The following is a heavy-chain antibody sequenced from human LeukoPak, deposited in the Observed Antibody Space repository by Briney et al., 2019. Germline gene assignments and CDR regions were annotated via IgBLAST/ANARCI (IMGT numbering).Heavy chain of an antibody. CDR3: AKGKDYLDAFDI. CDR1: GFTFSSYA. J-gene: IGHJ3*02. D-gene: IGHD4-11*01. Sequence: GGSLRLSCAASGFTFSSYAMHWVRQAPGKGLEWVAVISYDGSNKYYADSVKGRFTISRDNSKNTLYLQMNSLRAEDTAVYYCAKGKDYLDAFDIWGQGTMVTVSS. CDR2: ISYDGSNK. V-gene: IGHV3-30-3*01.